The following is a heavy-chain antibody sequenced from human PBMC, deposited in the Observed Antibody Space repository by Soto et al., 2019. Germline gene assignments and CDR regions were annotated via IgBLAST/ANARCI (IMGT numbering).Heavy chain of an antibody. Sequence: EVQLLESGGGLVQPGGSLRLSCAASGFTFSSYAMSWVRQAPGKGLEWVSAISGSGGNTYYADSVKGRFTISRDNSKNPLYLQMNSLRAEDTAVYYCAKRLEHYDFWSGIKEGVGYYYMDVWGKGTTVTVSS. D-gene: IGHD3-3*01. CDR2: ISGSGGNT. CDR3: AKRLEHYDFWSGIKEGVGYYYMDV. J-gene: IGHJ6*03. V-gene: IGHV3-23*01. CDR1: GFTFSSYA.